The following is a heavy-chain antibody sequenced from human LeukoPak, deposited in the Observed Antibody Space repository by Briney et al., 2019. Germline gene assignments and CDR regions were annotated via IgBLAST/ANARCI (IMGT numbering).Heavy chain of an antibody. CDR1: GGSFSGYY. J-gene: IGHJ4*02. Sequence: ASGTLSLTCAVYGGSFSGYYWSWIRQPPGKGLEWIGEINHSGSTNYNPSLKGRVTISVDTSKNQFSLKLSTVTAADTAVYYCANALRYFDWLYWGQGTLVTVSS. D-gene: IGHD3-9*01. V-gene: IGHV4-34*01. CDR2: INHSGST. CDR3: ANALRYFDWLY.